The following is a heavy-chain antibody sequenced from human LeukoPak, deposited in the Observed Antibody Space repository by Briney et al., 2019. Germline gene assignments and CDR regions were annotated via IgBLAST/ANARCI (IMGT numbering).Heavy chain of an antibody. Sequence: GRSLRLSCAASGFNFNDYAMHWVRQAPGKGLEWVSGISWNSGSLGYAGSVKGRFTVSRDNAKNSLYLQMNSPRAEDMALYYCVEGETAVAGGAFDYWGQGTLVTVSS. CDR1: GFNFNDYA. CDR3: VEGETAVAGGAFDY. D-gene: IGHD6-19*01. CDR2: ISWNSGSL. J-gene: IGHJ4*02. V-gene: IGHV3-9*03.